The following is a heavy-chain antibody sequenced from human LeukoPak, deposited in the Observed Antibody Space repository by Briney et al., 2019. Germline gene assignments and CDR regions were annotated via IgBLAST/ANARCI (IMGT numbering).Heavy chain of an antibody. V-gene: IGHV3-23*01. CDR2: ISGSGSST. CDR3: VKPNYDILTGYLWNYFDY. D-gene: IGHD3-9*01. CDR1: GFTFSSYA. Sequence: GGSLRLSCAASGFTFSSYAMSWVRQAPGKGLEWVSAISGSGSSTNNAAPGKGPFTISRDNSKNTLYLQMNGLRAEDTAVYYCVKPNYDILTGYLWNYFDYWGQGTLVTVSS. J-gene: IGHJ4*02.